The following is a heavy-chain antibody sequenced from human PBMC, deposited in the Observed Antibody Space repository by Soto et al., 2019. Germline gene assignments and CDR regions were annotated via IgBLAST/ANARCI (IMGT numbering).Heavy chain of an antibody. CDR2: MSGDGRT. D-gene: IGHD3-22*01. Sequence: GGSLRLSCVGSGFTFSDSVMAWVRQAPGKGLEWLSVMSGDGRTRYALSVTGRFTISRDNSKNTLYLQMRSLRAEDAAAYYCVKWHTSNFDSLPFTGFDFWGQGPQVTVSS. CDR1: GFTFSDSV. J-gene: IGHJ4*02. V-gene: IGHV3-23*01. CDR3: VKWHTSNFDSLPFTGFDF.